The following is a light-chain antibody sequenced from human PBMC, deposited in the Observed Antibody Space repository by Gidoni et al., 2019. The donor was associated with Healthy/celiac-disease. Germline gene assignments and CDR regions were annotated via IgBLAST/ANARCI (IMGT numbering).Light chain of an antibody. CDR2: DAS. J-gene: IGKJ1*01. CDR1: QSVSSY. Sequence: EMVLTQSPATLSLSPGERATLSCRASQSVSSYLAWYQQKPGQAPRLLIYDASNRATGIPARFSGSGSGTDFTLTFSSLEPEDFAVYYCQQRSNWPWTFGQGTKVEIK. CDR3: QQRSNWPWT. V-gene: IGKV3-11*01.